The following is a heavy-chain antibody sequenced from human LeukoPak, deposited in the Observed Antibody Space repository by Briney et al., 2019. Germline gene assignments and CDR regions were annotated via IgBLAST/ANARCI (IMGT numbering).Heavy chain of an antibody. CDR2: IIPILGIA. Sequence: SVKVSCKASGGTFSSYAISWVRQAPGQGLEWMGRIIPILGIANYAQKFQGRVTITADKSTSTAYMELRSLRSDDTAVYYCARVVSGSYRRAIDYWGQGTLVTVSS. CDR1: GGTFSSYA. J-gene: IGHJ4*02. D-gene: IGHD1-26*01. V-gene: IGHV1-69*10. CDR3: ARVVSGSYRRAIDY.